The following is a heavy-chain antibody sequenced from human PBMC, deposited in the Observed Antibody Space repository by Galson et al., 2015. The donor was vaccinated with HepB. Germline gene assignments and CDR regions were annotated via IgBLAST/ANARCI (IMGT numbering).Heavy chain of an antibody. V-gene: IGHV1-18*01. CDR3: ARDHGLGDSLPDP. CDR1: GYIFTNYG. Sequence: QSGAEVKKPGESLKISCKASGYIFTNYGVSWVRQVPGRGLEYIGWVSPYSGETFYAQRFQGRVTMTTDTSTTTVYMELRSLKPDDTAVYYCARDHGLGDSLPDPWGQGTLVAVSA. J-gene: IGHJ5*02. CDR2: VSPYSGET. D-gene: IGHD3-10*01.